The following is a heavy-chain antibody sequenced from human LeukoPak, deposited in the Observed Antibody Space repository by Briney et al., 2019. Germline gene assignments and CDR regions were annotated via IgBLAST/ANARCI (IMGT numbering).Heavy chain of an antibody. CDR3: ARTCGGDCYILDS. Sequence: ASVNVSCKASGYTFSAYYMYWVREAPGQGLEWMGWINPYTGDTKYAQNFQGRVTMTRDTSISTVYMEVSRLRSDDTAVYYCARTCGGDCYILDSWGQGTLVTVSS. D-gene: IGHD2-21*02. V-gene: IGHV1-2*02. CDR1: GYTFSAYY. J-gene: IGHJ4*02. CDR2: INPYTGDT.